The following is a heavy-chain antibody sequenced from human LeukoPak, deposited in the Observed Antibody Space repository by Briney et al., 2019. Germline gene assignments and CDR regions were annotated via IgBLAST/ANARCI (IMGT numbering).Heavy chain of an antibody. Sequence: SETLSFTCTVSAGSITSYYLSWVRQPPGKGLEWIGYSYDSGSTNYNPSLKSRVTISVDTSKNQFSLKLSSVTAADTAVYYCARDGGQLRGYSYDYWGQGTLVTVSS. CDR3: ARDGGQLRGYSYDY. J-gene: IGHJ4*02. CDR1: AGSITSYY. D-gene: IGHD5-18*01. CDR2: SYDSGST. V-gene: IGHV4-59*01.